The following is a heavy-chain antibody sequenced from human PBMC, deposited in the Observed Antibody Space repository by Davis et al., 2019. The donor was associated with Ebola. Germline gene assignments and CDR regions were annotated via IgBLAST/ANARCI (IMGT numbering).Heavy chain of an antibody. Sequence: VILGGSLRLSCAASGFTFSNYWMSWIRQAPGKGLECVSYISSSGNPVYYADSVKGRFTISRDNAKNSLYLQMAGLRAEDTAVYYCARTVDFDHWGQGTLVTVSS. CDR2: ISSSGNPV. CDR3: ARTVDFDH. D-gene: IGHD4-11*01. V-gene: IGHV3-11*01. J-gene: IGHJ4*02. CDR1: GFTFSNYW.